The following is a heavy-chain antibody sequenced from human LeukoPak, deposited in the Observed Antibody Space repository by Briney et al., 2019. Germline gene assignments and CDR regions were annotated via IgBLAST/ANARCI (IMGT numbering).Heavy chain of an antibody. CDR3: ARHGVYGDRADY. CDR1: GGSISSHY. CDR2: IYDSGST. V-gene: IGHV4-59*08. D-gene: IGHD4-17*01. J-gene: IGHJ4*02. Sequence: SETLSLTCTVSGGSISSHYWSWIRQPPGKGLEWIGYIYDSGSTNYNPSLKSRVTISVDTSKNQFSLKLSSVTAADTAVYYCARHGVYGDRADYWGQGTLVTVSS.